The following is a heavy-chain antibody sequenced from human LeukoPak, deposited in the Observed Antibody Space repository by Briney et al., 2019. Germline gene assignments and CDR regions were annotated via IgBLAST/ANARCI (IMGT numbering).Heavy chain of an antibody. Sequence: SETLSLTCTVSGASISNYYWSWIRQPPGKGLEWIGYIFYSGSTNYNPSLESRVTMSVDTSKNQFSLKLSSVTAADTAFYYCARTYGRAFDIWGQGTMVTVSS. J-gene: IGHJ3*02. V-gene: IGHV4-59*01. D-gene: IGHD4-17*01. CDR2: IFYSGST. CDR3: ARTYGRAFDI. CDR1: GASISNYY.